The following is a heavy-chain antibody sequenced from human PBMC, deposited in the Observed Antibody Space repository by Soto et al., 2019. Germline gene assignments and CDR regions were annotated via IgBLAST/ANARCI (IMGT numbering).Heavy chain of an antibody. CDR3: AGLYHYDSSGYYDY. CDR2: INPSGGRT. CDR1: GYTLTELS. D-gene: IGHD3-22*01. V-gene: IGHV1-46*01. Sequence: GASVKVSCKVSGYTLTELSMHWVRQAPGQGLEWMGIINPSGGRTTYAQKFQGRVTMTRDTSTSTFHMELSSLTSEDTAVYYCAGLYHYDSSGYYDYWGQGTLVTVSS. J-gene: IGHJ4*02.